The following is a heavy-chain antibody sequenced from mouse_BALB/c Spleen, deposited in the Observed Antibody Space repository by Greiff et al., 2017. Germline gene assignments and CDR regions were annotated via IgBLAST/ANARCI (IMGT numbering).Heavy chain of an antibody. Sequence: EVKLMESGPSLVKPSQTLSLTCSVTGDSITSGYWNWIRKFPGNKLEYMGYISYSGSTYYNPSLKSRISITRDTSKNQYYLQLNSVTTEDTATYYCAYYYGSRYYAMDYWGQGTSVTVSS. CDR3: AYYYGSRYYAMDY. V-gene: IGHV3-8*02. D-gene: IGHD1-1*01. CDR1: GDSITSGY. CDR2: ISYSGST. J-gene: IGHJ4*01.